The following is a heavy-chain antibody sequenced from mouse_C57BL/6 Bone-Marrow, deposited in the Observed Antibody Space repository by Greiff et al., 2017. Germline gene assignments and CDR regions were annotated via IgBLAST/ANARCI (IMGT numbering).Heavy chain of an antibody. D-gene: IGHD3-2*02. V-gene: IGHV5-9*01. Sequence: EVKLQESGGGLVKPGGSLKLSCAASGFTFSSYTMSWVRQTPEKRLEWVATISGGGGNTYYPDRVKGRFTISRDNAKNTLYLHMISLRSEDTALYYCASIPTAQATRYAMDYWGQGTSVTVSS. J-gene: IGHJ4*01. CDR2: ISGGGGNT. CDR3: ASIPTAQATRYAMDY. CDR1: GFTFSSYT.